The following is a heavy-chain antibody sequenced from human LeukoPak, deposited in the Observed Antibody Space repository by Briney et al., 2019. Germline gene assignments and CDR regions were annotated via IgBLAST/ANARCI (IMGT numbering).Heavy chain of an antibody. CDR2: ITRSGST. D-gene: IGHD6-13*01. CDR1: GGSFSGYY. V-gene: IGHV4-34*01. J-gene: IGHJ6*03. Sequence: SETLSLTCAVYGGSFSGYYWNWIRQPPGKGLEWIGEITRSGSTNYNPSLKSRVTISVDTSKNQFSLKLSSVTAADTAVYYCARRVGSSLPYYYYYYMDVWGKGTTVTISS. CDR3: ARRVGSSLPYYYYYYMDV.